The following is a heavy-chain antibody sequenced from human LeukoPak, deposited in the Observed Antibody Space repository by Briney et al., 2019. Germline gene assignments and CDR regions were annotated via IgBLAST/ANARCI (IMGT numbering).Heavy chain of an antibody. V-gene: IGHV4-38-2*01. CDR1: GYSISGGYY. CDR3: ARQGYCSSTSCNNWFDP. Sequence: SETLSLTCAVSGYSISGGYYWGWIRQPPGRGLEWIGSISHSGSTDYNPSLKSRVTISVDTSKNQFSLKLSSVTAADTAVYYCARQGYCSSTSCNNWFDPWGQGTLVTVSS. CDR2: ISHSGST. J-gene: IGHJ5*02. D-gene: IGHD2-2*01.